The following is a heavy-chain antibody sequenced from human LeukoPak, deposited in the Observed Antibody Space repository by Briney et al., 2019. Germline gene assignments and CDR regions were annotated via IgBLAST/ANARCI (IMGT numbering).Heavy chain of an antibody. CDR2: IHHSGST. CDR1: GGSISSGGYY. D-gene: IGHD6-13*01. V-gene: IGHV4-30-2*01. J-gene: IGHJ4*02. Sequence: PSQTLSLTCTVSGGSISSGGYYWSWIRQPPGKGLEWIGYIHHSGSTYYNPSLKSRVTISVDRSKNQFSLKLSSVTAADTAVYYCARDVGIAAAEDYWGQGTLVTVSS. CDR3: ARDVGIAAAEDY.